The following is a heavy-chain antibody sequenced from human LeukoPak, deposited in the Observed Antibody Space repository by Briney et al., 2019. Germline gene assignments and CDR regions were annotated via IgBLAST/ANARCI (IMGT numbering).Heavy chain of an antibody. V-gene: IGHV3-11*04. CDR3: AREQRRITMIVVAFGAFDI. CDR2: ISSRGSAI. Sequence: GGSLRLSCAASGFILSDHYMNWICQAPGKGLEWISYISSRGSAIYYADSVKGRFTISRDNAKNSLYLQMNSLRAEDTAVYYCAREQRRITMIVVAFGAFDIWGQGTMVTVSS. D-gene: IGHD3-22*01. CDR1: GFILSDHY. J-gene: IGHJ3*02.